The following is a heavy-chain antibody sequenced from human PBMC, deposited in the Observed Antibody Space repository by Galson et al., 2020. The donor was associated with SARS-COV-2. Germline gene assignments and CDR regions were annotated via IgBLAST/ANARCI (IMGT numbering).Heavy chain of an antibody. J-gene: IGHJ2*01. CDR2: IHYSGST. V-gene: IGHV4-30-4*01. CDR3: ATCGYGDYWYFDL. CDR1: GGSISRGDYY. D-gene: IGHD4-17*01. Sequence: SETLSLTCTVSGGSISRGDYYWTWIRQPPGKGPEWIGYIHYSGSTYYNPSLESRLTISVDTSKNQFSLRLSSVTAADTAVYYCATCGYGDYWYFDLWGRGTLVTVSS.